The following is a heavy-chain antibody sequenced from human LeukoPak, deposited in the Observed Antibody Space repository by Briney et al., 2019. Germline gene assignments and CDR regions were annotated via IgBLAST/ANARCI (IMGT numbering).Heavy chain of an antibody. V-gene: IGHV4-4*07. CDR3: ARHEDFWSGYFDY. CDR2: IYSSGRT. D-gene: IGHD3-3*01. J-gene: IGHJ4*02. CDR1: GASISSLY. Sequence: SETLSLTCNVSGASISSLYWTWIRRPAGKGLEWIGHIYSSGRTNYNPSLKSRVTMSVDTSKNQFSLKLTSVTAADTAVYYCARHEDFWSGYFDYWGQGSLVIVSS.